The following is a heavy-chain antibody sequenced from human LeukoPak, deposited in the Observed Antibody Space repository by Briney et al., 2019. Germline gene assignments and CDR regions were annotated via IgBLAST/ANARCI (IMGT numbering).Heavy chain of an antibody. CDR1: GLTLSGYW. J-gene: IGHJ4*02. CDR2: IDSDGSGT. V-gene: IGHV3-74*01. D-gene: IGHD1/OR15-1a*01. Sequence: GGSLRLSCSASGLTLSGYWMHWVRQIPGKGLVWVSRIDSDGSGTSYADSVEGRFTISRDNVKNMLYLQMNSLRVEDTGLYYCSTVEHFWGQGTLVTVSS. CDR3: STVEHF.